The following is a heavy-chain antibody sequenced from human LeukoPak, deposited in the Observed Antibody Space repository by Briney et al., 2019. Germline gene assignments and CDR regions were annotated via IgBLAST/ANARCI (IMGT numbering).Heavy chain of an antibody. CDR1: GGPISRYY. CDR3: ARHNYYDSSGYYYAFDY. CDR2: LYTSGST. J-gene: IGHJ4*02. D-gene: IGHD3-22*01. Sequence: SETLSLTCTVSGGPISRYYWSWIRQPAGKGLEWIGRLYTSGSTNYNPSLKSRVTMSVDTSKNQFPLKLSSVTAADTAVYYCARHNYYDSSGYYYAFDYWGQGTLVTVSS. V-gene: IGHV4-4*07.